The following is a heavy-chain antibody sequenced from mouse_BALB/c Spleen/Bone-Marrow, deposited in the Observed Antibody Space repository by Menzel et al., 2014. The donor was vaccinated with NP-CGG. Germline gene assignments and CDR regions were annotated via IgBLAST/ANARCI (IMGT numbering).Heavy chain of an antibody. J-gene: IGHJ4*01. CDR1: GYAFSSSW. Sequence: VKLQESGPELVKPGASVKISCKASGYAFSSSWVNWVKQRPGQGLEWIGRIFPGDGGTYYNGKFKGKATLTADKSSSTAYMQLSSLTSVDSAVYFCARSDGYRAMDYWGQGTSVTVSS. D-gene: IGHD2-3*01. CDR2: IFPGDGGT. CDR3: ARSDGYRAMDY. V-gene: IGHV1-82*01.